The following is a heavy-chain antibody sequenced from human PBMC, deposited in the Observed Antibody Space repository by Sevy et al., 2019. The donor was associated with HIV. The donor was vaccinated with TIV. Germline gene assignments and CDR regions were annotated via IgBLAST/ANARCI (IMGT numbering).Heavy chain of an antibody. CDR2: IKGKIYDGTI. CDR1: GFTFSNAW. V-gene: IGHV3-15*01. D-gene: IGHD6-13*01. CDR3: TTASWSQEDYYNY. Sequence: GGSLRVSCAASGFTFSNAWMSWVRQAPGKGLEWVGRIKGKIYDGTIDYAAPVKGRFSISRDYSKNTLYLQMNSLKTEDTAVYYCTTASWSQEDYYNYRGQGTLVTVSS. J-gene: IGHJ4*02.